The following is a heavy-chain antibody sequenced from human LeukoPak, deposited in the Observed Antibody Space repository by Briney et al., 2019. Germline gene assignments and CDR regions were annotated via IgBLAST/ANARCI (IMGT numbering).Heavy chain of an antibody. D-gene: IGHD2/OR15-2a*01. CDR3: ATQILLCHYY. Sequence: SETLSLTCTVSGGSITNYYWTWIRQTPGKGLEWIGHIYYSGSTNYNPSLKSRVTISVDTSKNQFSLKLSSVTAADTAVYYCATQILLCHYYWGQGTLVTVSS. J-gene: IGHJ4*02. CDR1: GGSITNYY. CDR2: IYYSGST. V-gene: IGHV4-59*08.